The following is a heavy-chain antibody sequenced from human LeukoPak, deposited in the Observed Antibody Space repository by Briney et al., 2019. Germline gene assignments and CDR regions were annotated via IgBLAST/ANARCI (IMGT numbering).Heavy chain of an antibody. CDR2: ISYDGSNK. J-gene: IGHJ4*02. D-gene: IGHD6-19*01. V-gene: IGHV3-30*18. CDR1: GFTFSTYG. Sequence: GGSLTLSCAASGFTFSTYGMHRVRQAPGKGLEWVEVISYDGSNKYYADSVKGRFTISRDNSKNTLYLQMNSLRAEDTAVYYCAKVSSPRSGWCHFDYRGQGTLVTVSS. CDR3: AKVSSPRSGWCHFDY.